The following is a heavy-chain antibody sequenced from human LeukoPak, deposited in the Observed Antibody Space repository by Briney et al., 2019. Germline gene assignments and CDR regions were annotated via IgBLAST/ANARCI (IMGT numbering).Heavy chain of an antibody. CDR1: GGSISSYY. CDR2: IYTSGST. Sequence: ASETLSLTCTVSGGSISSYYWSWIRQPAGKGLEWIGRIYTSGSTNYNPSLKSRVTMSVDTSKNQFSLKLSSVTAADTAVYYCARAGWGSYRSSDAFDIWGQGTMVTVSS. CDR3: ARAGWGSYRSSDAFDI. D-gene: IGHD3-16*02. V-gene: IGHV4-4*07. J-gene: IGHJ3*02.